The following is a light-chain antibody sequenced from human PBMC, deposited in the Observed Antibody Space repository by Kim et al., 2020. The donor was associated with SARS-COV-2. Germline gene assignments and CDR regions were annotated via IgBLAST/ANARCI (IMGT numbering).Light chain of an antibody. J-gene: IGLJ3*02. CDR3: QSYNRGIVM. CDR2: EDD. Sequence: NFMLTQPHSVSESPGKTVTISCTRSSGSIDDNYVQWYQQRPGGVPTTVIYEDDQRPSGVPDRFSGSIDSSSNSASLTISGLKTEDEADYYCQSYNRGIVMFGGGTQLTVL. V-gene: IGLV6-57*04. CDR1: SGSIDDNY.